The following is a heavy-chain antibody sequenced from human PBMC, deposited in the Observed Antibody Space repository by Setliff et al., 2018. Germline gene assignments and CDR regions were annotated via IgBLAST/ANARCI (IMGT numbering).Heavy chain of an antibody. J-gene: IGHJ4*02. CDR3: ARDHHSAYYYDSSGLGNDY. CDR2: ISAYNGNT. Sequence: EASVKVSCKASGYTFTSYGISWVRQAPGQGLEWMGWISAYNGNTNYAQKLQGRVTMTTDTSTSTAYMELRSLRSDDTAVYYCARDHHSAYYYDSSGLGNDYWGQGTLVTVSS. CDR1: GYTFTSYG. V-gene: IGHV1-18*01. D-gene: IGHD3-22*01.